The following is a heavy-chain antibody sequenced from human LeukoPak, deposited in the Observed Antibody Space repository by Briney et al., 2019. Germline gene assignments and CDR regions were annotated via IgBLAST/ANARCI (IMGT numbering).Heavy chain of an antibody. CDR1: GGSISSGDYD. CDR3: ARVEDILTGRAFDI. CDR2: IYYSGST. D-gene: IGHD3-9*01. Sequence: SSQTLPLTCTVSGGSISSGDYDWSWIRQPPGKGLEWIGYIYYSGSTYYNPSLKSRVTISVDTSKNQFSLKLSSVTAADTAVYYCARVEDILTGRAFDIWGQGTMVTVSS. V-gene: IGHV4-30-4*01. J-gene: IGHJ3*02.